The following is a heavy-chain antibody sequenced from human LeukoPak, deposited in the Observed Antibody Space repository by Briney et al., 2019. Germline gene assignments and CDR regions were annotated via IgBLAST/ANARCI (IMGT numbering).Heavy chain of an antibody. D-gene: IGHD6-19*01. V-gene: IGHV4-34*01. CDR3: ARAHLYSSGWYVY. Sequence: SETLSLTCAVYGGSFSGYYWSWIRQPPGKGLEWIGEINHSGSTNYYPSLKSRVTRSVDTSKNQFSLKLSSVTAADTAVYYCARAHLYSSGWYVYWGQGTLVTVSS. CDR1: GGSFSGYY. J-gene: IGHJ4*02. CDR2: INHSGST.